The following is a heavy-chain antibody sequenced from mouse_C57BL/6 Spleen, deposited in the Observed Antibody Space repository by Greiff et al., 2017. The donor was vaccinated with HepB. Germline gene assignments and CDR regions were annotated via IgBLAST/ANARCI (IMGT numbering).Heavy chain of an antibody. V-gene: IGHV1-80*01. CDR3: ARSEGSLLWYPWFAY. J-gene: IGHJ3*01. CDR1: GYAFSSYW. Sequence: QVQLKESGAELVKPGASVKISCKASGYAFSSYWMNWVNQRPGKGLEWIGQIYPGDGDTNYNGKFKGKATLTADKSSSTAYMQLSSLTSEDSAVYFCARSEGSLLWYPWFAYWGQGTLVTVSA. D-gene: IGHD2-1*01. CDR2: IYPGDGDT.